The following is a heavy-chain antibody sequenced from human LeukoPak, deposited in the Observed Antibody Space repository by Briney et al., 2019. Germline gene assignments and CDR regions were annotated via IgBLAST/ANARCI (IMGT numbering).Heavy chain of an antibody. Sequence: GGSLRLSCAASGFTFSSYTMNWVRQAPGKGLEWVSSISGSSTYIYYADSVKGRFTISRDNAKNSLYLQMSSLRAEDTAVYYCARAFSGSYEFLGDIWGQGTMVTVSS. CDR2: ISGSSTYI. V-gene: IGHV3-21*01. CDR1: GFTFSSYT. J-gene: IGHJ3*02. CDR3: ARAFSGSYEFLGDI. D-gene: IGHD1-26*01.